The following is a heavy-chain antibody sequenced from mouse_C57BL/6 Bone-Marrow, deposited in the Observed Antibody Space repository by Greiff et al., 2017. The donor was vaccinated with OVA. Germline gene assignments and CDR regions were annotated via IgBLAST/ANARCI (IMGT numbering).Heavy chain of an antibody. J-gene: IGHJ3*01. CDR3: ERYGYGSWFAY. Sequence: QLQQSGPELVKPGASVKISCKASGYAFSSSWMNWVKQRPGKGLEWIGRIYPGDGDTNYNGKFKGKATLTADKSSSTAYMQLSSLTSEDSAVYFCERYGYGSWFAYWGQGTLVTVSA. CDR1: GYAFSSSW. D-gene: IGHD2-2*01. CDR2: IYPGDGDT. V-gene: IGHV1-82*01.